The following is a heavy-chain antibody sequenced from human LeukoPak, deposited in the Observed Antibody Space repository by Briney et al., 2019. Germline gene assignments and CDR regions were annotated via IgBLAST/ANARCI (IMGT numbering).Heavy chain of an antibody. J-gene: IGHJ4*02. Sequence: PGGSLRLSCAASGFTFSSYSMNWVRQAPGKGLEWVSSISSSSSYIYYADSVKGRFTISRDNAKNSLYPQMNSLRAEDTAVYYCARDIASARSRAAGNYWGQGTLVTVSS. CDR2: ISSSSSYI. V-gene: IGHV3-21*01. CDR1: GFTFSSYS. D-gene: IGHD6-13*01. CDR3: ARDIASARSRAAGNY.